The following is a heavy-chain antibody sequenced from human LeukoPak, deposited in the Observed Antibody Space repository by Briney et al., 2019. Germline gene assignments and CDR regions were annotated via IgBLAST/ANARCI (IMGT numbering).Heavy chain of an antibody. CDR2: IWREASEK. J-gene: IGHJ4*02. CDR1: KFAFSRHA. D-gene: IGHD2/OR15-2a*01. V-gene: IGHV3-33*01. Sequence: PGVSLRLSCVACKFAFSRHAMHWVRQAPGKGLEWVAVIWREASEKYYADSVKGRFTVSRDNSRSTLYLEMNSLRAEDTAVYYCARDGSGANYFDPLDWWGQGTPVTVSS. CDR3: ARDGSGANYFDPLDW.